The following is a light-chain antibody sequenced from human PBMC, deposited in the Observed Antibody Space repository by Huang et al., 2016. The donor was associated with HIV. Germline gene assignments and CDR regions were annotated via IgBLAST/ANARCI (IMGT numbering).Light chain of an antibody. CDR2: GAS. CDR1: QSVSSN. CDR3: QQYNNWPWT. J-gene: IGKJ1*01. V-gene: IGKV3-15*01. Sequence: EIVMTQSPATLSVSPGDRATLSCRASQSVSSNLAWYQQKPGQAPRLLIYGASPRATGIPARFSGSGSGTEFTLTINSLQSEDFAVYYCQQYNNWPWTFGQGTKVEIK.